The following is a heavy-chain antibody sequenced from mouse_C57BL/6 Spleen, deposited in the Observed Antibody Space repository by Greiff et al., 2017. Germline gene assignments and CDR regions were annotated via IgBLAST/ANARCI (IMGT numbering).Heavy chain of an antibody. CDR3: ARSGITTVVALDY. Sequence: QVQLQQPGAELVRPGSSVKLSCKASGYTFTSYWMDWVKQRPGQGLEWIGNIYPSDSETHYNQKFKDKATLTVDKSSSTAYMQLSSLTSEDSAVYYCARSGITTVVALDYWGQGTTLTVSS. V-gene: IGHV1-61*01. J-gene: IGHJ2*01. CDR2: IYPSDSET. CDR1: GYTFTSYW. D-gene: IGHD1-1*01.